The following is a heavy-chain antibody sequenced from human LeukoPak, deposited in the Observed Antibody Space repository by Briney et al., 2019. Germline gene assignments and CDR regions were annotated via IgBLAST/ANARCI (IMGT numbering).Heavy chain of an antibody. CDR3: TRENRGYSYGYGRGLDC. Sequence: GGSLRLSCAASGFTFSSYSMNWVRQAPGKGLEWVSSISSSSSYIYYADSVKGRFTISRDNAKNSLYLQMNSLRAEDTAVYYCTRENRGYSYGYGRGLDCWGQGTLVTVSS. CDR2: ISSSSSYI. V-gene: IGHV3-21*01. J-gene: IGHJ4*02. D-gene: IGHD5-18*01. CDR1: GFTFSSYS.